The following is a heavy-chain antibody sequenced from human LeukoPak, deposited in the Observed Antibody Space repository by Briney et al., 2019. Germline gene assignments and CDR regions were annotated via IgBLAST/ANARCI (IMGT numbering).Heavy chain of an antibody. Sequence: SETLSLTCTISVGSTNNFFWIWIRQPPGKGLEWIGYIYYSGGTNYNPSLKSRVALSVDTSKNQFSLKLNSVTAADTGVYYCARVSNDYGGNGAFDIWGQGTMVTVSS. V-gene: IGHV4-59*01. D-gene: IGHD4-23*01. CDR2: IYYSGGT. J-gene: IGHJ3*02. CDR1: VGSTNNFF. CDR3: ARVSNDYGGNGAFDI.